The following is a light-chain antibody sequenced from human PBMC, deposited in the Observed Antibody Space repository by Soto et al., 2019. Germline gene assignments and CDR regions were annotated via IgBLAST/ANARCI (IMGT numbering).Light chain of an antibody. J-gene: IGLJ7*01. CDR2: GNS. CDR3: QSYDSTLTGSDAV. CDR1: SSNVGAGYD. V-gene: IGLV1-40*01. Sequence: QSVLTQPPSVSGAPGQRVTISCTGSSSNVGAGYDVHWYQQQPGTAPKLLIYGNSNRPSGVPERFSGSKSGTSASLAITGLQAEDEADYYYQSYDSTLTGSDAVFGGGTQLTVL.